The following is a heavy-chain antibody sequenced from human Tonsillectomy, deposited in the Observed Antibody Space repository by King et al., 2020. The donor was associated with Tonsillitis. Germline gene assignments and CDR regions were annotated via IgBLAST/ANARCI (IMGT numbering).Heavy chain of an antibody. V-gene: IGHV3-43*02. CDR2: ISGDGGST. D-gene: IGHD4-23*01. CDR1: GISFEDYA. CDR3: AKAPGRWLHDGFDI. J-gene: IGHJ3*02. Sequence: VQLVESGGGVVQPGGSLRLSCAASGISFEDYAMHWVRQVPGKCLEWVSLISGDGGSTYYAESVKGRFTISRDNSKNSLYLQMNSLRTEDTACYYCAKAPGRWLHDGFDIWGQGTMVTVSS.